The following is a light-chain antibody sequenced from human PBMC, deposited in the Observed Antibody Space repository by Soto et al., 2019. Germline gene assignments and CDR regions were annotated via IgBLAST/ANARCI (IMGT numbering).Light chain of an antibody. CDR2: GNS. CDR1: SSNIGAGYD. Sequence: QSVLTQPPSVSGAPGQRVTISRTGRSSNIGAGYDVHWYQQLPGTAPKLLIYGNSNRPSGVPDRFSGSKSGTSASLAITGLQAEDEADHYCQSYDSSLSGYVFGTGTKLTVL. V-gene: IGLV1-40*01. J-gene: IGLJ1*01. CDR3: QSYDSSLSGYV.